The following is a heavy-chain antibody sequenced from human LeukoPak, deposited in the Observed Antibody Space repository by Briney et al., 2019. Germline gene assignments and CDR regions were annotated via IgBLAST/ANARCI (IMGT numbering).Heavy chain of an antibody. D-gene: IGHD3-9*01. J-gene: IGHJ4*02. Sequence: SETLSLTCNVSGGSISSYYWSWIRQPPGKGLEWIGYIYYSGSTNYNPSLKSRVTISVDTSKNQFSLKLSSVTAADTAVYYCARRGFDLYFDYWGQGTLVTVSS. CDR3: ARRGFDLYFDY. V-gene: IGHV4-59*01. CDR1: GGSISSYY. CDR2: IYYSGST.